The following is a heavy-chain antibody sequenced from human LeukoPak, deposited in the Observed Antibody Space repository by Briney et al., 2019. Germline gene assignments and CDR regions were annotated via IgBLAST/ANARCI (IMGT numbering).Heavy chain of an antibody. J-gene: IGHJ3*02. CDR2: IYNSGST. CDR3: ACLTTADAFDI. CDR1: GGAISIYY. D-gene: IGHD3-22*01. V-gene: IGHV4-59*01. Sequence: SETLSPTCSVSGGAISIYYWSWIRQPPGKGLEWIGYIYNSGSTNYNPSLKSRVTISVDTSKSQFSLKLSSVTAAGTAVYYCACLTTADAFDIWGQGTKVTVSS.